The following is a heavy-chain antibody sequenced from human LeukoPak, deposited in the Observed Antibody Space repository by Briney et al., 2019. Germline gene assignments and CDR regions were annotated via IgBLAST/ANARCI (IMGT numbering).Heavy chain of an antibody. D-gene: IGHD5-18*01. CDR2: INPSGGDT. J-gene: IGHJ5*02. CDR1: AYTFTSYY. V-gene: IGHV1-46*01. CDR3: ARAYTAMVYWFDP. Sequence: ASVKVSCKASAYTFTSYYMHWVRQAPGQGLEWMRIINPSGGDTSYAQKFQGRVTMTRDTSTSTVYMELSSLRSEDTAVYYCARAYTAMVYWFDPWGQGTLVTVSS.